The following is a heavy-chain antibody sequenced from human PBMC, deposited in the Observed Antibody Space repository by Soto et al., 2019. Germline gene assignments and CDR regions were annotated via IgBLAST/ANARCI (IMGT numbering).Heavy chain of an antibody. V-gene: IGHV3-21*01. CDR3: TRHWLATREFDY. J-gene: IGHJ4*02. D-gene: IGHD1-26*01. Sequence: PGGSLRLSCVASGFTFSSYSMNWVRQAPGKGLEWVSSISSSSGHIYYADSLKGRFTISRDNAKNSLYLQMNSLRAEDTAVYYCTRHWLATREFDYWGQGTLVTVS. CDR2: ISSSSGHI. CDR1: GFTFSSYS.